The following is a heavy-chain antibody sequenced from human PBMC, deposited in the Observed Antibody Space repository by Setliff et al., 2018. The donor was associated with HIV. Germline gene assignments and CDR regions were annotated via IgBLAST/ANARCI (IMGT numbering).Heavy chain of an antibody. D-gene: IGHD3-22*01. J-gene: IGHJ3*02. Sequence: ASVKVSCKASGYTFTSYYMHWVRQAPGQGLEWMGIINPSGGSTSYAQKFQGRVTMTRDTSTSTVYMELSSLGSEDTAVYYCARDYYDSSGYRGLDAFDIWGQGTMVTVSS. CDR3: ARDYYDSSGYRGLDAFDI. CDR2: INPSGGST. CDR1: GYTFTSYY. V-gene: IGHV1-46*01.